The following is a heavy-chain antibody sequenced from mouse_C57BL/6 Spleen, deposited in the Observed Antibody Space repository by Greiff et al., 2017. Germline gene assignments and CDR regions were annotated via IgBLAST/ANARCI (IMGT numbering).Heavy chain of an antibody. CDR1: GYTFTSYW. CDR3: ASPYYYGSSPAWFAD. CDR2: IHPNSGST. V-gene: IGHV1-64*01. J-gene: IGHJ3*01. D-gene: IGHD1-1*01. Sequence: VQLQQPGAELVKPGASVKLSCKASGYTFTSYWMHWVKQRPGQGLEWIGMIHPNSGSTNYNEKFKSKATLTVDKSSSTAYMQLSSLTSEDSAVYYCASPYYYGSSPAWFADWGQGTLVTVSA.